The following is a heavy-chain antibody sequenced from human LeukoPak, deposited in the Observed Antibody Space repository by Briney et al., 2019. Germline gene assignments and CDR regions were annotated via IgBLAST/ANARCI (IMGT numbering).Heavy chain of an antibody. CDR1: EYSFTSYG. CDR3: ARHPRYGPNYFDF. D-gene: IGHD3-16*01. Sequence: GESLKISCKGSEYSFTSYGISWVRQPPGKGLEWMGRIDPSDSYTTYNPSFQGHVTISADKSISTAYLQWSSLEASDTAIYYCARHPRYGPNYFDFWGQGTLATVSS. J-gene: IGHJ4*02. CDR2: IDPSDSYT. V-gene: IGHV5-10-1*01.